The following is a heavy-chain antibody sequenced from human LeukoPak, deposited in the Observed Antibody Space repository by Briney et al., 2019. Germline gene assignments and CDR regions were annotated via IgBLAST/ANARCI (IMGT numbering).Heavy chain of an antibody. D-gene: IGHD6-13*01. CDR3: AKFAGPYYYYMDV. J-gene: IGHJ6*03. Sequence: GGSLRLSCAASGLTFSNYWIYWVRQVPGKGLVWVSRISPDGKDTSHADSVKGRFTISRDNAKNTLYLQMNSLRAEDTAVCYCAKFAGPYYYYMDVWGKGTTVTVSS. V-gene: IGHV3-74*01. CDR1: GLTFSNYW. CDR2: ISPDGKDT.